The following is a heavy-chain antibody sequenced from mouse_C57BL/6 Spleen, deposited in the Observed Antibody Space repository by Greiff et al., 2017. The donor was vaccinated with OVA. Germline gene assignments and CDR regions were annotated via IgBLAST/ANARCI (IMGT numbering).Heavy chain of an antibody. D-gene: IGHD1-1*02. Sequence: EVQVVESGGDLVKPGGSLKLSCAASGFTFSSYGMSWVRQTPDKRLEWVATISSGGSYTYYPDSVKGRFTISRDNAKNTLYLQMSSLKSEDTAMYYCARQGDGWYFDYWGQGTTLTVSS. CDR2: ISSGGSYT. J-gene: IGHJ2*01. CDR1: GFTFSSYG. V-gene: IGHV5-6*01. CDR3: ARQGDGWYFDY.